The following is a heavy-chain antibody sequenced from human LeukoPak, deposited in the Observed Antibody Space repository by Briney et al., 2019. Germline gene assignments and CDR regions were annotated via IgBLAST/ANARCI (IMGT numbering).Heavy chain of an antibody. CDR2: IYYSGST. Sequence: SETLSLTCTVSGGSISSSSYYWGWIRQPPGKGLEWIGSIYYSGSTYYNPSLKSRVTISVDTSKNQFSLKLSSVTAADTAVYYCARVRNCGLRLCITMVRGVAELDVWGQGTTVTVSS. CDR1: GGSISSSSYY. V-gene: IGHV4-39*07. D-gene: IGHD3-10*01. J-gene: IGHJ6*02. CDR3: ARVRNCGLRLCITMVRGVAELDV.